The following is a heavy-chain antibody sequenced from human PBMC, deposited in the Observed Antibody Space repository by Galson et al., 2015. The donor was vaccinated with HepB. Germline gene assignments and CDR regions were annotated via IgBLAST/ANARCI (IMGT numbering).Heavy chain of an antibody. V-gene: IGHV3-30*04. D-gene: IGHD5-18*01. CDR2: ISYDGNCK. CDR3: ARDSYGFDS. J-gene: IGHJ4*02. CDR1: GFTFKNYA. Sequence: SLRLSCAASGFTFKNYAMHWVRQASGKGPEWVAVISYDGNCKYADSVKGRFTISRDNSKNTLDLQMNSLRDEDTAVYYCARDSYGFDSWGLGTLVTVSS.